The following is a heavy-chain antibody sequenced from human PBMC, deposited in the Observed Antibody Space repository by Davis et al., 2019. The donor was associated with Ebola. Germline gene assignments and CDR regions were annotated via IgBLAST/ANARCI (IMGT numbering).Heavy chain of an antibody. CDR1: GFTFSNYA. J-gene: IGHJ4*02. V-gene: IGHV3-53*01. CDR2: IYSGGST. CDR3: ASRGSEAKYYYDSNNLDY. D-gene: IGHD3-22*01. Sequence: GESLKISCAVSGFTFSNYAISWVRQAPGKGLEWVSVIYSGGSTYYADSVKGRFTISRDNSKNTLYLQMNSLRAEDTAVYYCASRGSEAKYYYDSNNLDYWGQGTLVTVSS.